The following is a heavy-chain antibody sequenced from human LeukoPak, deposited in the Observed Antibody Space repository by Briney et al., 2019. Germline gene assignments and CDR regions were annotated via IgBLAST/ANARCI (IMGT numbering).Heavy chain of an antibody. CDR1: GYTLTELS. CDR2: FDPEDGET. Sequence: ASVKVSCKVSGYTLTELSMHWVRQAPGKGLEWMGGFDPEDGETIYAQKFQGRVTMTEDTSTDTAYMELSSLRSEDTAVYYCATVAPEDYYFDYWGQGTLVTVSS. D-gene: IGHD3/OR15-3a*01. J-gene: IGHJ4*02. CDR3: ATVAPEDYYFDY. V-gene: IGHV1-24*01.